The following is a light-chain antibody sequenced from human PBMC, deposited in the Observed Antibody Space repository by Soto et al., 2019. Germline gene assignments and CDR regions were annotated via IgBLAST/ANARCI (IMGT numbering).Light chain of an antibody. J-gene: IGKJ4*01. CDR2: EAS. Sequence: DIVMTQSPDSLAVSLGERATINCKSSQSINKWLAWYQQKPGKAPTLLIYEASILQNGVQSRFSGTESGTEFTLTIRSLRPDDFATYYCKQYNSFALTFGGGTKVDIK. CDR1: QSINKW. V-gene: IGKV1-5*03. CDR3: KQYNSFALT.